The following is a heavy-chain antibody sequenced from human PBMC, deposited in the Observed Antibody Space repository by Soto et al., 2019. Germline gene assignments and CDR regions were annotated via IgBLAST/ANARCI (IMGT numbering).Heavy chain of an antibody. V-gene: IGHV3-9*01. J-gene: IGHJ6*02. Sequence: GGSLRLSCAASGFTFGDYAMHWVRQAPGKGLEWVSGISWNSGSIGYADSVKGRFTISRDNAKNSLYLQMNSLRAEDTALYYCAKDIGKGDLYYDILTGQAVYYYYYYGMDVWGQGTTVTVSS. D-gene: IGHD3-9*01. CDR2: ISWNSGSI. CDR3: AKDIGKGDLYYDILTGQAVYYYYYYGMDV. CDR1: GFTFGDYA.